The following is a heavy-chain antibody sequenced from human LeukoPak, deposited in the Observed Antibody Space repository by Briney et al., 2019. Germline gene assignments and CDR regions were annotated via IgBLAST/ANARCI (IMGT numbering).Heavy chain of an antibody. CDR1: GFTFSSYA. CDR3: AREVGSDYYDSRLDY. D-gene: IGHD3-22*01. Sequence: GGSLGLSCAASGFTFSSYAMHWVRQAPGKGLEWVAVISYDGSNKYYADSVKGRFTISRDNSKNTLYLQMNSLRAEDTAVYYCAREVGSDYYDSRLDYWGQGTLVTVSS. V-gene: IGHV3-30-3*01. J-gene: IGHJ4*02. CDR2: ISYDGSNK.